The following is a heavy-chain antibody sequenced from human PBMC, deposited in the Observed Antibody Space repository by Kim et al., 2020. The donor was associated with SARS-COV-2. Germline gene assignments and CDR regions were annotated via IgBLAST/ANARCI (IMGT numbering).Heavy chain of an antibody. Sequence: GGSLRLSCAASGFTFSSYAMHWVRQAPGKGLEWVAVISYDGSNKYYANSVKGRFTISRDNSKNTLYLQMNSLRAEDTAVYYCARDRGRKGLWNAFDIWG. J-gene: IGHJ3*02. CDR3: ARDRGRKGLWNAFDI. V-gene: IGHV3-30-3*01. CDR1: GFTFSSYA. CDR2: ISYDGSNK. D-gene: IGHD2-21*01.